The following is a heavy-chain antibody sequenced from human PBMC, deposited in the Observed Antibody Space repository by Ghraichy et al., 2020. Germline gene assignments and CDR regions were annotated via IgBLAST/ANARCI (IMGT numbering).Heavy chain of an antibody. V-gene: IGHV4-39*07. J-gene: IGHJ6*02. Sequence: ESLNISCTVSGGSISSSSYYWGWIRQPPGKGLEWIGSIYYSGSTYYNPSLKSRVTISVDTSKNQFSLKLSSVTAADTAVYYCARAERYYYYYGMDVWGQGTTVTVSS. CDR1: GGSISSSSYY. CDR2: IYYSGST. CDR3: ARAERYYYYYGMDV. D-gene: IGHD1-14*01.